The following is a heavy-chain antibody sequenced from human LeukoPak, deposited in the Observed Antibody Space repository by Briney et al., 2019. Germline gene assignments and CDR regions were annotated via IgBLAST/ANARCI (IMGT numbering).Heavy chain of an antibody. D-gene: IGHD5-18*01. CDR3: AKVGITGYSYGYYFDY. J-gene: IGHJ4*02. CDR2: IWYDGSNK. CDR1: GFTFSSYG. Sequence: PGRSLRLSCAASGFTFSSYGMHWVRQAPGKGLEWVAVIWYDGSNKYYADSVKGRSTISRDNSKNTLYLQMNSLRAEDTAVYYCAKVGITGYSYGYYFDYWGQGTLVTVSS. V-gene: IGHV3-33*06.